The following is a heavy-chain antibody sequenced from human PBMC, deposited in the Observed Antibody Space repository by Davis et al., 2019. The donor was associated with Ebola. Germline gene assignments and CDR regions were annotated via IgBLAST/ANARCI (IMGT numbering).Heavy chain of an antibody. Sequence: GESLKISCAASGFTFSSYGMHWVRQAPGKGLEWVAVISYDGSNKYYADSVKGRFTISRDNSKNTLYLQMNSLRAEDTAVYYCAKDLTFWRGCMDVWGQGTTVTVSS. V-gene: IGHV3-30*18. CDR1: GFTFSSYG. J-gene: IGHJ6*02. D-gene: IGHD3-3*01. CDR2: ISYDGSNK. CDR3: AKDLTFWRGCMDV.